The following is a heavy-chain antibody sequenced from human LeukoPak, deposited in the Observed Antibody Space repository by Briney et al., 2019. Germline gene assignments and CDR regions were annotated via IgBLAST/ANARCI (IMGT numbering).Heavy chain of an antibody. D-gene: IGHD1-14*01. Sequence: PGGSLRLSCAASGFTFSTYAMTWVRQAPGKGLEWVSAISASGSTYYADFVKGRFTISRDNSNNTVFLQMNSLRAEDTAVYYCAYAANRVSDWFDPWGQGTLVTVS. CDR1: GFTFSTYA. CDR2: ISASGST. J-gene: IGHJ5*02. CDR3: AYAANRVSDWFDP. V-gene: IGHV3-23*01.